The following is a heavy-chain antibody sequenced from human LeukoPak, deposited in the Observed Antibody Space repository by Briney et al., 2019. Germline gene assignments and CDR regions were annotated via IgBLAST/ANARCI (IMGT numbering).Heavy chain of an antibody. Sequence: ASAKVSCEVSGYTLTELSMHWVRQAPGKGLEWMGGFDPEDGETIYAQKFQGRVTMTEDTSTDTAYMELSSLRSEDTAVYYCATTSANYYRDAFDIWGQGTMVTVSS. V-gene: IGHV1-24*01. CDR2: FDPEDGET. J-gene: IGHJ3*02. D-gene: IGHD3-10*01. CDR3: ATTSANYYRDAFDI. CDR1: GYTLTELS.